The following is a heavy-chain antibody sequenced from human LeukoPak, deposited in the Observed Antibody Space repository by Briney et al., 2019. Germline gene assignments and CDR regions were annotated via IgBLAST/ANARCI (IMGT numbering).Heavy chain of an antibody. V-gene: IGHV3-73*01. CDR3: TRHSTALANSMDV. CDR1: GFTFSGSA. D-gene: IGHD5-18*01. J-gene: IGHJ6*02. Sequence: PGGSLRLSCAATGFTFSGSAMHWVRQASGKGLEWVGRIRGKSDSYSTAYAASVKGRFTISRDDSKNTAFLQMSSLNTEDTAVYYRTRHSTALANSMDVWGQGTTVTVSS. CDR2: IRGKSDSYST.